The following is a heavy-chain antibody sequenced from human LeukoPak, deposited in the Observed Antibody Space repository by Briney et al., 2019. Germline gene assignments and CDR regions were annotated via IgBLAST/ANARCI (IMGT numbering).Heavy chain of an antibody. J-gene: IGHJ6*03. CDR3: ARDFRGYSMDV. D-gene: IGHD3-10*01. CDR1: GFTVGNNY. Sequence: GGSLRLSCAASGFTVGNNYMAWVRQVPGKGLEWVSFIYSGGSTYYADSVKGRFSISRDSSKNTMYLQMNSLRVEDTAVYYCARDFRGYSMDVWGKGTTVTISS. CDR2: IYSGGST. V-gene: IGHV3-66*01.